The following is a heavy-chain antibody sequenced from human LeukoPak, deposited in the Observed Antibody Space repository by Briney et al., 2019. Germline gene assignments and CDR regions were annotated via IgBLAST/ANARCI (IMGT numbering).Heavy chain of an antibody. Sequence: GGSLRLSCAASGFPFSSYWMSWVRQAPGKGLEWVANIKQDGGEKFYVDSVKGRFTISRDNAKNSLYLQMNSLRAEDTALYYCAKGGTAAGIDYWGQGTLVTVSS. CDR3: AKGGTAAGIDY. CDR2: IKQDGGEK. CDR1: GFPFSSYW. J-gene: IGHJ4*02. D-gene: IGHD6-13*01. V-gene: IGHV3-7*03.